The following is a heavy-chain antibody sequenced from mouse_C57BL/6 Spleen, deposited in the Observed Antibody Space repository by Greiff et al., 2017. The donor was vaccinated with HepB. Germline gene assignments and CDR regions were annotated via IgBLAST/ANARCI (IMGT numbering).Heavy chain of an antibody. D-gene: IGHD4-1*01. CDR1: GYSITSGYY. Sequence: EVKLVESGPGLVKPSQSLSLTCSVTGYSITSGYYWNWIRQFPGNKLEWMGYISYDGSNNYNPSLKNRISITRDTSKNQFFLKLNSVTTEDTATYYCARNWEGYYAMDYWGQGTSVTVSS. V-gene: IGHV3-6*01. J-gene: IGHJ4*01. CDR2: ISYDGSN. CDR3: ARNWEGYYAMDY.